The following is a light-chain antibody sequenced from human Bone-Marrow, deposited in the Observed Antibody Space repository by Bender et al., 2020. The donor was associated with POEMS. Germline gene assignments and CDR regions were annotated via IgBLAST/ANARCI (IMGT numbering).Light chain of an antibody. J-gene: IGLJ3*02. CDR1: SSDVGGHNH. CDR3: SSYTSSTTWV. V-gene: IGLV2-14*01. CDR2: DVS. Sequence: QSALTQPASVSGSPGQSITISCTGTSSDVGGHNHVSWYQQHTGKAPKLMIYDVSNRPSGVSNRFSGSKSGNTASLTISGLQAEDEADYYCSSYTSSTTWVFGGGTKLTVL.